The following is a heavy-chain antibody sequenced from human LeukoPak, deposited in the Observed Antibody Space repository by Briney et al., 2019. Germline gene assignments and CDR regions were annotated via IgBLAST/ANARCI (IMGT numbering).Heavy chain of an antibody. D-gene: IGHD3-3*01. J-gene: IGHJ5*02. CDR1: GGSISSYY. V-gene: IGHV4-4*07. CDR2: IYTSGST. CDR3: ARIRFLEWLNWFDP. Sequence: SETLSLTCTVSGGSISSYYWSWIRQPAGKGLEWIGRIYTSGSTNYNPSLKSRVTMSVDTSKNQFSLKLGSVTAADTAVYYCARIRFLEWLNWFDPWGQGTLVTVSS.